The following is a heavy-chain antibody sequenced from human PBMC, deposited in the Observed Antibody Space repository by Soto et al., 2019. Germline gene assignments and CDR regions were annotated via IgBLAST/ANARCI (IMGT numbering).Heavy chain of an antibody. V-gene: IGHV1-46*03. Sequence: QVQLVQSGAEVKKPGASVKVSCKASGYTFTNSYIHWVRQTPGQGLQWMGMINPSGDSTTYAQRCQGRVTLTRDTSTTTVYRELSSLRSEDTAIYYCAPTLGSSNYGAFHIWGQGTMVTVSS. CDR2: INPSGDST. J-gene: IGHJ3*02. D-gene: IGHD3-10*01. CDR3: APTLGSSNYGAFHI. CDR1: GYTFTNSY.